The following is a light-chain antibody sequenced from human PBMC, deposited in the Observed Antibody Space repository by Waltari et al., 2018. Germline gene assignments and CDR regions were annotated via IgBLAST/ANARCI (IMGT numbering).Light chain of an antibody. CDR3: MQALQTSYT. Sequence: DIVMTQSQLSLPVTPGEPASISCRSSQSLLHSNGNNYLEWYLQKPGQSPQLLIYLGSNRASGVPDRFSGSGSGTDFTLKISRVEAEDVGVYYCMQALQTSYTFGQGTKLEIK. CDR2: LGS. J-gene: IGKJ2*01. V-gene: IGKV2-28*01. CDR1: QSLLHSNGNNY.